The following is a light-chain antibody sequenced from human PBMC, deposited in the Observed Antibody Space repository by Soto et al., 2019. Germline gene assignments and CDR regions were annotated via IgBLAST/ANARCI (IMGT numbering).Light chain of an antibody. Sequence: EIVLTQSPGTLSLSPGESATLSCGASESVSSSYLAWYQQKPGQAPRLLIYGATTRLRGVPDRFSGSGSGADVTLTISRLEPEDFAVYYCQQYCSSPFTFGPGTKVDI. CDR2: GAT. CDR1: ESVSSSY. V-gene: IGKV3-20*01. CDR3: QQYCSSPFT. J-gene: IGKJ3*01.